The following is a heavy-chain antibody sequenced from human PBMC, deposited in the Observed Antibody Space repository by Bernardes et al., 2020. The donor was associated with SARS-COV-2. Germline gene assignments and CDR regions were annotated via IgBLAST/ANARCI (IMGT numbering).Heavy chain of an antibody. D-gene: IGHD1-26*01. CDR3: ARESVVGDTDGMDV. CDR1: GNTFIGDV. Sequence: ASVKVSCKASGNTFIGDVVNWVRQAPGQRLEWMGWIKVYNGDIKYSQKFQGRVTITRDTSASTVYMEMSSLRSEDTAVYYCARESVVGDTDGMDVWGQGTTVTVSS. J-gene: IGHJ6*02. CDR2: IKVYNGDI. V-gene: IGHV1-3*01.